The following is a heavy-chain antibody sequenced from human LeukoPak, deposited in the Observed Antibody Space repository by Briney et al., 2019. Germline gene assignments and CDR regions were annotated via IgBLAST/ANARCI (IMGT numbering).Heavy chain of an antibody. V-gene: IGHV1-2*02. CDR2: INPNSGGT. D-gene: IGHD6-13*01. Sequence: ASGKVSCKASGYTFTGYYMHWVRQAPGQGLEWMGWINPNSGGTNYAQKFQGRVTMTRDTSISTAYMELSRLRSDDTAVYYCARAYSSSWYYFDYWGQGTLVTVSS. CDR1: GYTFTGYY. CDR3: ARAYSSSWYYFDY. J-gene: IGHJ4*02.